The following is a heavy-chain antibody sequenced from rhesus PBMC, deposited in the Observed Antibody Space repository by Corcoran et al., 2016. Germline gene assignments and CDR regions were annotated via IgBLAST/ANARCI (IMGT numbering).Heavy chain of an antibody. J-gene: IGHJ4*01. V-gene: IGHV4S9*01. CDR1: GGSISDSYY. CDR2: IYGNSAST. D-gene: IGHD3-28*01. Sequence: QVQLQESGPGLVKPSETLSLTCAVSGGSISDSYYWNWIRKPPGKGLEWIGNIYGNSASTYYNPSLKSRVTISQDTSKNQFFLKLSSVTAADTAVYYCARRECGYYHFDYWGQGVLVTVSS. CDR3: ARRECGYYHFDY.